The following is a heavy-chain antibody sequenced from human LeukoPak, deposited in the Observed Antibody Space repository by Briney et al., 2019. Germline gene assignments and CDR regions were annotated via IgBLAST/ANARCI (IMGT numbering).Heavy chain of an antibody. Sequence: GGSLRLSCAASGFTFDDYAMHWVRQAPGKGLEWVSGISWNSGSIGYADSVKGRFTISRDNAKNSLYLQMNSLRAEDMALYYCAKDRVSSSWYGGSMFDPWGQGTLVTVSS. J-gene: IGHJ5*02. CDR1: GFTFDDYA. CDR2: ISWNSGSI. D-gene: IGHD6-13*01. CDR3: AKDRVSSSWYGGSMFDP. V-gene: IGHV3-9*03.